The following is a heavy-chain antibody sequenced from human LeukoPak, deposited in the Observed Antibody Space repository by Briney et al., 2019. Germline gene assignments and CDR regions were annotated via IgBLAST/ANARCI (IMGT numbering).Heavy chain of an antibody. J-gene: IGHJ6*03. CDR1: GGSISSYY. CDR3: ARLHSYYYYMDV. V-gene: IGHV4-4*07. Sequence: SETLSLTCTVSGGSISSYYWSWIRQSAGKGLEWIGRIYFSGSTNYNPSFKSRVTMSVDTSKNQFSLKLSSVTAADTAVYYCARLHSYYYYMDVWGKGTTVTVSS. CDR2: IYFSGST.